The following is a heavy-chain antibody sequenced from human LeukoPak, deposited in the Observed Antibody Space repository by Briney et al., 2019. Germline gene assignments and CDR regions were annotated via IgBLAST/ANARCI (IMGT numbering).Heavy chain of an antibody. V-gene: IGHV3-21*01. D-gene: IGHD2-2*01. CDR2: ISSSSSYI. J-gene: IGHJ4*02. CDR3: ARDLLPAAPRVSDYFDY. CDR1: GFTFSSYS. Sequence: GGSLRLSCAASGFTFSSYSMNWVRQAPGKGLEWVSSISSSSSYIYYADSVKGRFTISRDNSKNTLYLQMNSLRAEDTAVYYCARDLLPAAPRVSDYFDYWGQGTLVTVSS.